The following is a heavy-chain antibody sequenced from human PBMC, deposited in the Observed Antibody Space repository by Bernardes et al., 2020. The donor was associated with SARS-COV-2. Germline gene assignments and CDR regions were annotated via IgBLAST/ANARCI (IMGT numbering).Heavy chain of an antibody. CDR3: ARRYGSGNYHNHRNAFDI. CDR2: IYPSDSNT. Sequence: GASLKISCQGSGFSFSSYWIGWVRQKPGKGLEWMGIIYPSDSNTIYSPSFEGQVTISADKSISTAYLQWSSLKASDTAMYYCARRYGSGNYHNHRNAFDIWGQGTMVTVSS. D-gene: IGHD3-10*01. CDR1: GFSFSSYW. J-gene: IGHJ3*02. V-gene: IGHV5-51*01.